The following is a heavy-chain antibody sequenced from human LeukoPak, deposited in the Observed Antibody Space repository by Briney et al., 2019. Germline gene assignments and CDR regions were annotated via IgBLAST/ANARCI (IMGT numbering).Heavy chain of an antibody. CDR1: GFTFSNAW. J-gene: IGHJ6*02. V-gene: IGHV3-7*03. D-gene: IGHD3-16*01. CDR3: VRGGGLDV. CDR2: INHNGNVN. Sequence: PGGSLRLSCAASGFTFSNAWMTWVRQAPGKGLEWVASINHNGNVNYYVDSVKGRFTISRDNAKNSLYLQMSNLRAEDTAVYFCVRGGGLDVWGQGATVTVSS.